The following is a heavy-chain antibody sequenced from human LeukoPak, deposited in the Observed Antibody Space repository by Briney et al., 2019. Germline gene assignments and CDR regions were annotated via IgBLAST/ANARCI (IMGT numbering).Heavy chain of an antibody. CDR1: GFTFSTYA. D-gene: IGHD1-14*01. Sequence: GGSLRLSCAASGFTFSTYAMAWVRQAPGKGLEWVAAITGPGSTTHYAESVKGRFTISRDNSKDTLFLQMSSLRVEDTAVYFCAKDVFPYITNPRNYYLDYWGQGTPVTVSS. CDR3: AKDVFPYITNPRNYYLDY. CDR2: ITGPGSTT. V-gene: IGHV3-23*01. J-gene: IGHJ4*02.